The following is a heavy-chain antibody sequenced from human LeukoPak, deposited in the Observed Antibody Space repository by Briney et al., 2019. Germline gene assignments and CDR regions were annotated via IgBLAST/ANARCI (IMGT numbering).Heavy chain of an antibody. J-gene: IGHJ5*02. V-gene: IGHV3-23*01. Sequence: GGSLRLSCAASGFTFTSYAMNWVRQAPGKGLEWVSGISSSGDNTYYADSVKGRFTIPRDNSKKTLYLQMNSLRAEDTAVYYCAKDRVAIFGVVTTHWFDPWGQGTLVTVSS. CDR2: ISSSGDNT. D-gene: IGHD3-3*01. CDR3: AKDRVAIFGVVTTHWFDP. CDR1: GFTFTSYA.